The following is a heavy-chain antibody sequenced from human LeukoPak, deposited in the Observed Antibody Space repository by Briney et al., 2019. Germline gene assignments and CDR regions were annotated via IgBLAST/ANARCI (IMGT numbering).Heavy chain of an antibody. CDR1: GGSISSYY. V-gene: IGHV4-59*01. CDR2: INYSGST. CDR3: ARRAYNYGSGYFDL. D-gene: IGHD5-18*01. J-gene: IGHJ2*01. Sequence: PSETLSLTCTVSGGSISSYYWSRIRQPPGKGLEWIGYINYSGSTNYNPSLKSRVTISVDTSKNQFSLNLTSVTAADTAVYYCARRAYNYGSGYFDLWGRGTLVTVSS.